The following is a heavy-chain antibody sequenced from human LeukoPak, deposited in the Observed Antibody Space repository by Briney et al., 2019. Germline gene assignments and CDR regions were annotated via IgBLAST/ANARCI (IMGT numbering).Heavy chain of an antibody. V-gene: IGHV4-39*01. J-gene: IGHJ3*02. Sequence: SETLSLTCTVSGGSISSSSYYWGWIRQPPGKGLEWIGSIYYSGSTYYNPSLKSRVTISVDTSKNQFSLKLSSVTAADTAVYYCVAIYYGSGVGAFDIWGQGTMVTVSS. CDR3: VAIYYGSGVGAFDI. D-gene: IGHD3-10*01. CDR2: IYYSGST. CDR1: GGSISSSSYY.